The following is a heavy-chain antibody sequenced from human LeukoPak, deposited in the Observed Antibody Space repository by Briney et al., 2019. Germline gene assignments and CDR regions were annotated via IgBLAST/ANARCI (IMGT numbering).Heavy chain of an antibody. J-gene: IGHJ4*02. CDR1: GFTFSRYW. CDR2: ISGSGGST. Sequence: GGSLRLSCAASGFTFSRYWMHWVRQAPGKGLEWVSAISGSGGSTYYGDSVKGRITISRDNSKNTLYLQMNSLRVEDTAVYYCAKGGRQLWSFFDYWGQGTLVTVSS. D-gene: IGHD5-18*01. CDR3: AKGGRQLWSFFDY. V-gene: IGHV3-23*01.